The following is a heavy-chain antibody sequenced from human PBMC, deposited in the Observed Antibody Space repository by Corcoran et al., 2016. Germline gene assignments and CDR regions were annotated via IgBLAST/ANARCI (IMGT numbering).Heavy chain of an antibody. V-gene: IGHV1-69*06. J-gene: IGHJ6*02. CDR2: IIPIFGTA. CDR1: GGTFSSYA. Sequence: QVQLVQSGAAVKQPGSSVKVSCKASGGTFSSYAISWVRQAPGQGLEWMGGIIPIFGTASYAQKLQGRVTITADKSTSTAYMELSRLRSEDTAVYYWATEGRAKRNYYYYSMDVGGQGTTVTVSS. CDR3: ATEGRAKRNYYYYSMDV. D-gene: IGHD1-26*01.